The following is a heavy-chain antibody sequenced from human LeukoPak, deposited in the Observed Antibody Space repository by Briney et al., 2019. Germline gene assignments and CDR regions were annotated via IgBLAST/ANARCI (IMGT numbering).Heavy chain of an antibody. CDR1: GGSFSDYY. J-gene: IGHJ3*02. D-gene: IGHD1-1*01. CDR2: INHSGST. Sequence: PSETLSLTCAVSGGSFSDYYWSWIRQPPGKGLEWIGEINHSGSTNYNPSLKSRVTISVDTSKNQFSLKLSSVTAADTAVCARVQLERRSTFDIWGQGTMVTVSS. CDR3: VQLERRSTFDI. V-gene: IGHV4-34*01.